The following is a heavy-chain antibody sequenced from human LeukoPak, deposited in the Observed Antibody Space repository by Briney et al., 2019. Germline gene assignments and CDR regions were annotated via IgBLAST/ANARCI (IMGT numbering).Heavy chain of an antibody. CDR3: MREYYNILTGSYTGSDY. CDR2: INPSGGST. Sequence: ASVKVSCKASGGTFSSYAISWVRQAPGQGLEWMGVINPSGGSTSYAQKFQGRVTMTRDMSTSTLYMELSSLRSEDTAIYYCMREYYNILTGSYTGSDYWGQGTLVTVSS. CDR1: GGTFSSYA. J-gene: IGHJ4*02. D-gene: IGHD3-9*01. V-gene: IGHV1-46*01.